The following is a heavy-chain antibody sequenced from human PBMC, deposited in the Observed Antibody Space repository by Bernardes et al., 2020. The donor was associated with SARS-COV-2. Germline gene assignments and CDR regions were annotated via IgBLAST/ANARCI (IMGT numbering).Heavy chain of an antibody. J-gene: IGHJ6*03. CDR3: ASRGWTIFWSGFMDV. CDR1: GFTFSSYS. Sequence: GGSLRLSCAASGFTFSSYSMNWVRQAPGKGLEWVSYISSSSSTIYYADSVKGRFTISRDNAKNSLYLQMNSLRAEDTAVYYCASRGWTIFWSGFMDVWGKGTTVTVSS. V-gene: IGHV3-48*04. CDR2: ISSSSSTI. D-gene: IGHD3-3*01.